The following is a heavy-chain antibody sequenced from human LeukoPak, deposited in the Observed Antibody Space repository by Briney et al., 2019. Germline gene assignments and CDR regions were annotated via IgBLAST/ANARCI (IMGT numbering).Heavy chain of an antibody. J-gene: IGHJ4*02. V-gene: IGHV4-34*01. D-gene: IGHD6-13*01. CDR3: ARRGLAAAGNFDY. CDR2: INHSGST. Sequence: SETLSLTCAVYGGSFSGYYWSWIRQPPGKGLEWIGEINHSGSTNYNPSLKSRVTISVDTSKNQFSLKLSSVTAADTAVYYCARRGLAAAGNFDYWGQGTLVTVSS. CDR1: GGSFSGYY.